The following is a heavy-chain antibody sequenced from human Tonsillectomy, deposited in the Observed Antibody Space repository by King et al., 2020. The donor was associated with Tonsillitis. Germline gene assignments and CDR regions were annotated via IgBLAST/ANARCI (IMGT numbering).Heavy chain of an antibody. D-gene: IGHD4-17*01. J-gene: IGHJ4*02. V-gene: IGHV4-30-2*01. CDR1: GGSISSGGYS. CDR2: IFHSGST. CDR3: ARALGGDYVH. Sequence: QLQESGSGLVKPSQTLSLTCAVSGGSISSGGYSWSWIRQPPGKGLEWIGYIFHSGSTSYNPSLKSRVTISIARSNNQFSLKLSSVTAADTALYYCARALGGDYVHWGQGTPVSVSS.